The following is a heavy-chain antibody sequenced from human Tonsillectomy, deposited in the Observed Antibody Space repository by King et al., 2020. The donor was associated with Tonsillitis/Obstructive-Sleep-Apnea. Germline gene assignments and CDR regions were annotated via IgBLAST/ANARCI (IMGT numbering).Heavy chain of an antibody. D-gene: IGHD2-8*02. CDR3: ARDLRVLVVYATPHHYYMDV. V-gene: IGHV3-21*01. CDR1: GFTFSSYS. CDR2: ISSSISYI. Sequence: VQLVESGGGLVKPGGSLRLSCAASGFTFSSYSMNWVRQPPGKGLEWVSSISSSISYIYNADSVNGRFTISRDNAKNSLYLQMNSLRAEETAVYYCARDLRVLVVYATPHHYYMDVWGKGTTVTVSS. J-gene: IGHJ6*03.